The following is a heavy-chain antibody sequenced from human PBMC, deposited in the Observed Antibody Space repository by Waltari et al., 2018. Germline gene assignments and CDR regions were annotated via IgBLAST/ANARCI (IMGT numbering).Heavy chain of an antibody. CDR2: SSSSSSYI. D-gene: IGHD1-1*01. V-gene: IGHV3-21*01. Sequence: EVQLVESGGGLVKPGGSLRLSCAASGFTFSSYSMNWVRQAPGKGREWVSASSSSSSYIYYADSVKGRFTNSRDNAKNSLYLQMNSLRAEDTAVYYWAREVPGATYYMDVWGKGTTVTVSS. CDR3: AREVPGATYYMDV. J-gene: IGHJ6*03. CDR1: GFTFSSYS.